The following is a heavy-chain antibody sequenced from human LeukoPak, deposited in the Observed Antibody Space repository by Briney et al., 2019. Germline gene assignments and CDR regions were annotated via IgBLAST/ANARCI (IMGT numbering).Heavy chain of an antibody. D-gene: IGHD4-11*01. CDR1: GFTFSRYS. J-gene: IGHJ3*02. Sequence: PGGSLRLSCAASGFTFSRYSMNWVRQAPGKGLEWVSSISSSSSYIYYADSVKGRFTISRDNAKNSLYLHMNSLRAEDTAVYYCARGYSNYGYTFDIWGQGTMVTVSS. V-gene: IGHV3-21*01. CDR2: ISSSSSYI. CDR3: ARGYSNYGYTFDI.